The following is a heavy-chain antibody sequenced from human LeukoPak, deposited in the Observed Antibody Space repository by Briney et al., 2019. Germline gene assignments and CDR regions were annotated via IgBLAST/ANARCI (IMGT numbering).Heavy chain of an antibody. CDR3: AKIGRRYDFWTGYYEEEVDYMDV. CDR1: GFTFSTYA. Sequence: PGGSLRLSCAASGFTFSTYAMSWVRQAPGEGLEWVSGISGSVGSTYYADSVKGRFTISRDDSKNTLYLQMNSLRAEDTAVYYCAKIGRRYDFWTGYYEEEVDYMDVWGKGTTVTVSS. V-gene: IGHV3-23*01. D-gene: IGHD3-3*01. J-gene: IGHJ6*03. CDR2: ISGSVGST.